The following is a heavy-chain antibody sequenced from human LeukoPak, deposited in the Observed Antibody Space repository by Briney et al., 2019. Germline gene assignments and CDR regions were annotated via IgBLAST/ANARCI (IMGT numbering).Heavy chain of an antibody. J-gene: IGHJ4*02. CDR2: ITGSGGRT. Sequence: PGGSLRLSCAASGFTFSSYAMNWVRQAPGKGLEWVSAITGSGGRTYYADSVKGRFTISRDNSKNTLYLQMNSLRAEDTAVYYCAKLREWELPDLFDYWGQGTLVTVSS. V-gene: IGHV3-23*01. D-gene: IGHD1-26*01. CDR3: AKLREWELPDLFDY. CDR1: GFTFSSYA.